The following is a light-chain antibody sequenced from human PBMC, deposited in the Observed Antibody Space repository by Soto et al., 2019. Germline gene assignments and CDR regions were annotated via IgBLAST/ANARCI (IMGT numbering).Light chain of an antibody. CDR1: SSDVGGYNY. J-gene: IGLJ1*01. Sequence: QSALTQPASVSGSPGQSIALSCTGTSSDVGGYNYVTWYQQHPGKAPKLMIYDVSNRPSGVSDRFSGSKSGNTASLTISGLQAEDEGDYYCNSYTSSSTYVFGTGTKLTVL. CDR3: NSYTSSSTYV. CDR2: DVS. V-gene: IGLV2-14*03.